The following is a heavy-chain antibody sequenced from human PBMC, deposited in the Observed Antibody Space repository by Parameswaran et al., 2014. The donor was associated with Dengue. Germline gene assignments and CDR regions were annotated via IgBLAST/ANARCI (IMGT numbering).Heavy chain of an antibody. Sequence: WVRQAPGQGLEWMGWINPNSGGTNYAQKFQGRVTMTRDTSISTAYMELSRLRSDDTAVYYCARAPIYGYGYYYGMDVWGQGTTVTVSS. V-gene: IGHV1-2*02. J-gene: IGHJ6*02. D-gene: IGHD5-18*01. CDR2: INPNSGGT. CDR3: ARAPIYGYGYYYGMDV.